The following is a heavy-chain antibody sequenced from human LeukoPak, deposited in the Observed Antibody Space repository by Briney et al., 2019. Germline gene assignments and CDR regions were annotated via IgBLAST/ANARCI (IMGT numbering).Heavy chain of an antibody. CDR3: ARGARLRSLYGMDV. V-gene: IGHV1-69*04. CDR2: IIPILGIA. D-gene: IGHD4-17*01. CDR1: GYTFTSYG. Sequence: SVKVSCKASGYTFTSYGISWVRQAPGQGLEWMGRIIPILGIANYAQKFQGRVTITADKSTSTAYMELSSLRSEDTAVYYCARGARLRSLYGMDVWGQGTTVTVSS. J-gene: IGHJ6*02.